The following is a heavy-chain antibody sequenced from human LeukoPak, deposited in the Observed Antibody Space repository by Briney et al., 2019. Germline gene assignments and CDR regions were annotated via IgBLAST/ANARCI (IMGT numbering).Heavy chain of an antibody. CDR3: ASPYCYDTPKWEFDY. V-gene: IGHV1-69*13. J-gene: IGHJ4*02. CDR1: GGTFSSYA. CDR2: IIPIFGTA. Sequence: ASVKVSCKASGGTFSSYAISWVRQAPGQGLEWMRGIIPIFGTANYAQKFQGRVTITADESTSTAYMELSSLRSEDTAVYYCASPYCYDTPKWEFDYWGQGTLVTVSS. D-gene: IGHD3-22*01.